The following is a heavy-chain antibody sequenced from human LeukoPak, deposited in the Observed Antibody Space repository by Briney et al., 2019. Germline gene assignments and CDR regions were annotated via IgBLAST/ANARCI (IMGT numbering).Heavy chain of an antibody. J-gene: IGHJ6*03. D-gene: IGHD2-15*01. CDR2: NITIFVTA. V-gene: IGHV1-69*05. CDR1: GGTFNSYA. CDR3: ARSHKRAVVVAASYYYYYMDV. Sequence: SVKVPCKASGGTFNSYAISLVRQAPGQGLEWTGGNITIFVTANYAQKFQGRVTLTTDESTSTAYMELSSLRSEDTAVYYCARSHKRAVVVAASYYYYYMDVWGKGPTVTVSS.